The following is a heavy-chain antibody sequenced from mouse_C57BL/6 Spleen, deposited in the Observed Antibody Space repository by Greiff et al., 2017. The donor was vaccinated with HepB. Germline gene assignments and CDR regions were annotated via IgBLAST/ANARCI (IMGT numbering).Heavy chain of an antibody. Sequence: VQLQQSGPELVKPGASVKISCKASGYAFSSSWMNWVKQRPGKGLEWIGRIYPGDGDTNYNGKFKGKATLTADKSSSTAYMQLSSLTSEDSAVYFCARGYYGSSCDWYFDVWGTGTTVTVSS. J-gene: IGHJ1*03. CDR1: GYAFSSSW. D-gene: IGHD1-1*01. CDR3: ARGYYGSSCDWYFDV. CDR2: IYPGDGDT. V-gene: IGHV1-82*01.